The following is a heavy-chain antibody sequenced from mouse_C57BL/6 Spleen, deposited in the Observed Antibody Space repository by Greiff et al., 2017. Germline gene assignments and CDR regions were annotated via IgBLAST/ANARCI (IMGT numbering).Heavy chain of an antibody. CDR2: IRLKSDNYAT. CDR3: TDGPNYYAMDY. D-gene: IGHD1-1*02. J-gene: IGHJ4*01. CDR1: GFTFSNYW. Sequence: EVNVVESGGGLVQPGGSMKLSCVASGFTFSNYWMNWVRQSPEKGLEWVAQIRLKSDNYATHYAESVKGRFTISRDDSKSSVYLQMNNLRAEDTGIYYCTDGPNYYAMDYWGQGTSVTVSS. V-gene: IGHV6-3*01.